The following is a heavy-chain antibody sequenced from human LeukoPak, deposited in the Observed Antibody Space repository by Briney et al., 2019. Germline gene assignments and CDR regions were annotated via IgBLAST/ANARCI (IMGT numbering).Heavy chain of an antibody. CDR3: AKEHSSGFFSLFDY. CDR1: GGTFSSYA. Sequence: ASVKVSCKASGGTFSSYAISWVRQAPGQGLEWMGGIIPIFGTANYAQKFQGRVTITADESTSTAYMELSSLRSEDTAVYYCAKEHSSGFFSLFDYWGQGVLVTVSS. CDR2: IIPIFGTA. J-gene: IGHJ4*02. D-gene: IGHD3-22*01. V-gene: IGHV1-69*13.